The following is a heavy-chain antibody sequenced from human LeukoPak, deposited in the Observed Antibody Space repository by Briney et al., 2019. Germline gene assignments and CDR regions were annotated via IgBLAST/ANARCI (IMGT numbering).Heavy chain of an antibody. V-gene: IGHV1-2*02. Sequence: ASVKVSCKASGYTFTDYYVRWVRQAPGEELEWVGWINPHTCGTQYAQKFQGSVTMNRDMPILTVYMQLSSLRSDDTAVYYCARHGSAGGYSYNSGMDVWGQGTTVTVSS. D-gene: IGHD3-16*01. CDR3: ARHGSAGGYSYNSGMDV. CDR2: INPHTCGT. J-gene: IGHJ6*02. CDR1: GYTFTDYY.